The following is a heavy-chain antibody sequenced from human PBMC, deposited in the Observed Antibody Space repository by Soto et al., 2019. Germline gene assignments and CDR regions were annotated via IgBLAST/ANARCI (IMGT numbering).Heavy chain of an antibody. V-gene: IGHV3-23*01. CDR3: ANRKSSSPADDY. CDR1: GFTFSSYA. Sequence: EVQLLESGGGLVQPGGSLRLSCAASGFTFSSYAMSWVRQAPGKGLEWVSAISGSGGSTYYADSVKGRFTISRDNSKNMLYLQMNSLRAEDTAVYYCANRKSSSPADDYWGQGTLVTVSS. CDR2: ISGSGGST. J-gene: IGHJ4*02. D-gene: IGHD6-13*01.